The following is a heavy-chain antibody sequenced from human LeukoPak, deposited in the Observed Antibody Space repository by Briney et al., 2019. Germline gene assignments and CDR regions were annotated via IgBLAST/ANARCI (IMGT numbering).Heavy chain of an antibody. CDR2: IYYSGST. D-gene: IGHD5-18*01. CDR3: ARAVDTAMVLDY. V-gene: IGHV4-59*01. Sequence: SETLSLTCTVSGGSISSYYWSWIRQPPGKGLEWIGYIYYSGSTNYNPSLKSRVTISVDTSKNQFSLKLSSVTAADTAVYYCARAVDTAMVLDYWGPGTLVTVSS. CDR1: GGSISSYY. J-gene: IGHJ4*02.